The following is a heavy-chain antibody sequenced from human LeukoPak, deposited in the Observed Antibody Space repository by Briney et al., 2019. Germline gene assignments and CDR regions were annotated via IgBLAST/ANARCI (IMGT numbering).Heavy chain of an antibody. V-gene: IGHV3-48*01. CDR2: ISSRSSAI. CDR1: GFTFSSYG. D-gene: IGHD7-27*01. Sequence: GGSLILSCAASGFTFSSYGMHWVRQAPGKGLEWISYISSRSSAIYYADSVKGRFAVSRDTANDSVYLHMSSLRAEDAAVYYCARDRPNWAIDYWGQGTLVTVSS. CDR3: ARDRPNWAIDY. J-gene: IGHJ4*02.